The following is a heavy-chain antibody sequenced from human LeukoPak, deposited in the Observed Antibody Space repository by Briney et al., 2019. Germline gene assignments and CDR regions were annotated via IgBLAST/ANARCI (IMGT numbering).Heavy chain of an antibody. V-gene: IGHV4-34*01. D-gene: IGHD3-22*01. J-gene: IGHJ4*02. Sequence: SETLSLTCAVYGGSFSGYYWSWIRQPPGKGLEWIGEINHSGSTNYNPSLKSRVTISVDTSKNQFSLKLSSVTAADTAVYYCARSFFDGSGVDLNFDYWGQGTLVTVSS. CDR3: ARSFFDGSGVDLNFDY. CDR2: INHSGST. CDR1: GGSFSGYY.